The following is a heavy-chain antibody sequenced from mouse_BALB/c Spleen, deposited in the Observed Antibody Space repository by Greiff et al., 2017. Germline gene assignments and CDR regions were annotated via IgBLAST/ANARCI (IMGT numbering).Heavy chain of an antibody. CDR3: ARDGSSYHFDY. V-gene: IGHV1S137*01. J-gene: IGHJ2*01. Sequence: QVQLKQSGAELVRPGVSVKISCKGSGYTFTDYAMHWVKQSHAKSLEWIGVISTYYGDASFNQKFKGKATMTVDKSSSTAYMELARLTSEDSAIYYCARDGSSYHFDYWGQGTTLTVSS. D-gene: IGHD1-1*01. CDR2: ISTYYGDA. CDR1: GYTFTDYA.